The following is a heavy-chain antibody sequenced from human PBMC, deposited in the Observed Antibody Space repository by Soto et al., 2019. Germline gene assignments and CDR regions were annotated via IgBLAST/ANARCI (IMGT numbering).Heavy chain of an antibody. Sequence: ASVKVSCKASGYTFTGYYMHWVRQAPGQGLEWMGWINPNSGGTNYAQKFQGRVTMTRDTSISTAYMELNSLRAEDTAVYYCARDLAVKCCGGDWTWFDPWGQGTLVTVSS. D-gene: IGHD2-21*02. V-gene: IGHV1-2*02. CDR3: ARDLAVKCCGGDWTWFDP. CDR2: INPNSGGT. J-gene: IGHJ5*02. CDR1: GYTFTGYY.